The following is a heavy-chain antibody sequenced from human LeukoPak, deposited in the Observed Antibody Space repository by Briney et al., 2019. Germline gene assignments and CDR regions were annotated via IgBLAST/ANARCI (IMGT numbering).Heavy chain of an antibody. D-gene: IGHD6-13*01. V-gene: IGHV3-30*18. CDR3: AKSGIEAAGSLVYFDY. Sequence: GGSLRLSSAASGFTFSSYGMHWVRQAPGKGLECVAIISYDGSNKYYTDSVKGRFTISRDNSKNTLYLQMNSLRAEDTAVYYCAKSGIEAAGSLVYFDYWGQGTLVTASS. CDR1: GFTFSSYG. J-gene: IGHJ4*02. CDR2: ISYDGSNK.